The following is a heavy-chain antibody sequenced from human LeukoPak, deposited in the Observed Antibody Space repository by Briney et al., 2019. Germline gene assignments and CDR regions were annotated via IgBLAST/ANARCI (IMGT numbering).Heavy chain of an antibody. J-gene: IGHJ4*02. CDR2: INSDGSST. CDR3: ATQPGSDY. Sequence: PGGTLRLSCAASGFTFSTYWMHWVRQAPGRGLVWVSRINSDGSSTNYADSVKGRFTISRDNAENTLYLQMNSLRAEDTAVYYCATQPGSDYWGQGTLVTVSS. D-gene: IGHD3-10*01. V-gene: IGHV3-74*01. CDR1: GFTFSTYW.